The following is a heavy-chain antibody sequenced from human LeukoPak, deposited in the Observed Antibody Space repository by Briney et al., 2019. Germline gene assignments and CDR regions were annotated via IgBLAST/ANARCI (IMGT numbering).Heavy chain of an antibody. Sequence: QASETLSLTCTVSGGSISSYYWSWIRLPPGKGLEWIGYIYYSGGTNQNPSLKSRVTISVDTSKNQFSLNLSSVTAADTAVYYCARADSSGYTEYFEHWGQGTLVTVSS. J-gene: IGHJ1*01. CDR2: IYYSGGT. D-gene: IGHD3-22*01. CDR1: GGSISSYY. CDR3: ARADSSGYTEYFEH. V-gene: IGHV4-59*01.